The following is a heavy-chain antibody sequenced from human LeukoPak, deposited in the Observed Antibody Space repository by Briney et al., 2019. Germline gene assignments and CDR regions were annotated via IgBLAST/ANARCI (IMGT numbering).Heavy chain of an antibody. Sequence: GGSLRLSCAASVFTVSGNYMSWVRQAPRRGLEGVSGIYSGGTTYYADSVKRRYTITRENSKTTLVLHMSRLRPGDTTVECCARGTYGNYYFDYSGQGALVTVS. J-gene: IGHJ4*02. CDR1: VFTVSGNY. CDR3: ARGTYGNYYFDY. V-gene: IGHV3-66*02. CDR2: IYSGGTT. D-gene: IGHD3-10*01.